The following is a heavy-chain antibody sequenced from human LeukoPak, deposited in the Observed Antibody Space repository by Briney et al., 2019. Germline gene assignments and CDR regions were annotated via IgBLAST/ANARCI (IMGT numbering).Heavy chain of an antibody. D-gene: IGHD5-24*01. J-gene: IGHJ4*02. CDR3: ARGRGDGYNYFDY. V-gene: IGHV3-33*01. Sequence: GGSLRLSCAASGFTFSSYGMHWVRQAPGKGLEWVAVIWYDGSDKYYADSVKGRFTISRDNSKNTLYLQMNSLRAEDTTVYYCARGRGDGYNYFDYWGQGTLVTVSS. CDR2: IWYDGSDK. CDR1: GFTFSSYG.